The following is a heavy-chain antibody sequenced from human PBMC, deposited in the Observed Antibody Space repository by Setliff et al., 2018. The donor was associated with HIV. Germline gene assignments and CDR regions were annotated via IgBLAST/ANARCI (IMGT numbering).Heavy chain of an antibody. J-gene: IGHJ4*02. D-gene: IGHD1-26*01. V-gene: IGHV7-4-1*02. CDR1: GYTLTTFG. Sequence: ASVKVSCKASGYTLTTFGISWVRQAPGQGLEWMGWINTETGNPMYAQGFTGRFVFSLDTSVSTAYLQISSLKTEDTAMYYCARVGSYWSTFDYWGQGALVTISS. CDR3: ARVGSYWSTFDY. CDR2: INTETGNP.